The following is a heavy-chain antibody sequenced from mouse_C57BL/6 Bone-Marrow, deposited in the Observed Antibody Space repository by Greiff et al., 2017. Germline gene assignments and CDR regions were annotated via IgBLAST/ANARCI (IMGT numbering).Heavy chain of an antibody. CDR1: GYTFTSYW. CDR3: ARRSGTPLAY. D-gene: IGHD4-1*01. Sequence: QVQLQQPGAELVRPGTSVKLSCKASGYTFTSYWMHWVQLRPGQGLEWIGVIDPSDSYTNYNQKFKGKATLTVDTSSSTAYMQLSSLTSEDSAVYYCARRSGTPLAYGGQGTLVTVSA. V-gene: IGHV1-59*01. J-gene: IGHJ3*01. CDR2: IDPSDSYT.